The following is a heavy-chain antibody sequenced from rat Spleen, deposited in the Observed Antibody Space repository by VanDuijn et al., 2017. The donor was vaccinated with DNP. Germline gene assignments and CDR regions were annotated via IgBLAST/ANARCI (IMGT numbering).Heavy chain of an antibody. D-gene: IGHD1-2*01. J-gene: IGHJ2*01. CDR1: GFSFSYYY. CDR3: VRHEDSSSHIYGFAY. Sequence: EVQLVDSGGGLVQPGSSLKLSCAASGFSFSYYYMAWVRQAPAKGLEWVAYIGSPAYAPYYADSVKGRFTISRDNAKSTLYLQMNSLRSEDTATYYCVRHEDSSSHIYGFAYWGQGVMVTVSS. V-gene: IGHV5-25*01. CDR2: IGSPAYAP.